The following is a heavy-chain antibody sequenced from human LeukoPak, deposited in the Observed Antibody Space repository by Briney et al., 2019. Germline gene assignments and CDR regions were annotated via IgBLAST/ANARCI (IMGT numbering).Heavy chain of an antibody. Sequence: SQTLSLTCAISGDSFSTNSVAWNWIRQSPSRDLDWLGSAYHTSKWCDDYVVSVKSRITINPNTSNHQHTHQLNSVDPDNTSLYYCAGGTYSGFDRWGQGRMVTVCS. CDR1: GDSFSTNSVA. J-gene: IGHJ3*01. CDR3: AGGTYSGFDR. D-gene: IGHD2-15*01. CDR2: AYHTSKWCD. V-gene: IGHV6-1*01.